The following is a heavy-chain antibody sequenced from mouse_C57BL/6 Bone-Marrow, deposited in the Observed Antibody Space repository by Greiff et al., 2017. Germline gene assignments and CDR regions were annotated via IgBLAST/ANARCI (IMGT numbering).Heavy chain of an antibody. J-gene: IGHJ1*03. D-gene: IGHD2-12*01. CDR2: IYPGSGST. Sequence: QVQLQQPGAELVKPGASVKMSCKASGYTFTSYWITWVKQRPGQGLEWIGDIYPGSGSTNYNEKFKSKATLTVDTSSSTAYMQLSSLTSSYSAFYYYVYSYYVYFYVCVTGTTVSVSS. V-gene: IGHV1-55*01. CDR3: VYSYYVYFYV. CDR1: GYTFTSYW.